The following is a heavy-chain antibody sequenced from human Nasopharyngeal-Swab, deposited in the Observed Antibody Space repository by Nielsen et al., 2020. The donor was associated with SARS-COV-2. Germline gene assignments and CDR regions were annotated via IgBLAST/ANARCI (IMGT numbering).Heavy chain of an antibody. V-gene: IGHV1-69*10. Sequence: SVKVSCKTSGDTFTNSAISWVRQAPGQGLEWMGGIVPALGLPNYAQKFRGRVTISADRSTTTSYLELSSLRSEDTAIYYCAREGEYGAYDAPDYWGQGTLVTDSS. CDR2: IVPALGLP. CDR1: GDTFTNSA. J-gene: IGHJ4*02. CDR3: AREGEYGAYDAPDY. D-gene: IGHD5-12*01.